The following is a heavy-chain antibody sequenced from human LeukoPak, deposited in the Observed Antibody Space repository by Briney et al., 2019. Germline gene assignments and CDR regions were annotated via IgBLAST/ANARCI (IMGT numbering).Heavy chain of an antibody. CDR3: AKGGSSSWDYFDH. D-gene: IGHD6-13*01. V-gene: IGHV3-23*01. J-gene: IGHJ4*02. CDR1: GFAFISYG. CDR2: FSGSGIST. Sequence: PGGSLRLSCAASGFAFISYGMSWVRQAPGKGLEWVSAFSGSGISTYYADSVKGRFTISRDTSKNTLYLQMNSLRAEDTAVYYCAKGGSSSWDYFDHWGQGTLVTVSS.